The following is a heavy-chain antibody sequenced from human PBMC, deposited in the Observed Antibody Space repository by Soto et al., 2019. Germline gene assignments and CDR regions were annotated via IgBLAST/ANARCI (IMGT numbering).Heavy chain of an antibody. CDR1: GYTFTDYY. D-gene: IGHD3-3*01. Sequence: GASVKVSCKASGYTFTDYYMHWVRQAPGQGLEWMGWINPNSGGTNYAQNFQGWVTMTRDTSISTAYMELSRLRSDDTAVYYCATGYDFWSGQHHEYYFDYWGQGTLVTVSS. V-gene: IGHV1-2*04. J-gene: IGHJ4*02. CDR3: ATGYDFWSGQHHEYYFDY. CDR2: INPNSGGT.